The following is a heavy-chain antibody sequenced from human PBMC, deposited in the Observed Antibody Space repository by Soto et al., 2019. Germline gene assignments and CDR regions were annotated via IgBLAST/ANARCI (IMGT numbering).Heavy chain of an antibody. V-gene: IGHV3-48*02. CDR2: ISSSSSTI. J-gene: IGHJ5*02. Sequence: EVQLVESGGGLVQPGGSLRLSCAASGFTFSSYSMNWVRQAPGKGLEWVSYISSSSSTIYYADSVKGRFTISRDNAKNSLDLQMDSLRDEDTAVYYCSREGGSLNWFDPWGQGTLVTVSS. D-gene: IGHD1-26*01. CDR3: SREGGSLNWFDP. CDR1: GFTFSSYS.